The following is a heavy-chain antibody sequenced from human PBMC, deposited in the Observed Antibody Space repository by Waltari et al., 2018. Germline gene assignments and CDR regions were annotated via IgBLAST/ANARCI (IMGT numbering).Heavy chain of an antibody. Sequence: QVQLQASGPGLVKPSETLSLTCTVSGGSISSFYWSWIRQPPGKGLEWIGYIYFTGSAYYSPSLKSRVTMSVDTSKNQFSLNLSSVTAADTAVYYCARGVGVIVMPYFDSWGQGTLVTVSS. D-gene: IGHD3-3*01. J-gene: IGHJ4*02. CDR1: GGSISSFY. CDR3: ARGVGVIVMPYFDS. CDR2: IYFTGSA. V-gene: IGHV4-59*01.